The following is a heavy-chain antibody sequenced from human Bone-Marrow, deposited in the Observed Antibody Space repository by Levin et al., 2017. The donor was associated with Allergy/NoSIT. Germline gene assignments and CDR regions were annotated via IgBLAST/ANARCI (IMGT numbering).Heavy chain of an antibody. CDR3: ATAYTGPDAFDI. D-gene: IGHD3-16*01. J-gene: IGHJ3*02. CDR1: GFTFSSYS. V-gene: IGHV3-21*01. Sequence: PGGSLRLSCAASGFTFSSYSMNWVRQAPGKGLEWVSSISSSSSYIYYADSVKGRFTISRDNAKNSLYLQMNSLRAEDTAVYYCATAYTGPDAFDIWGQGTMVTVSS. CDR2: ISSSSSYI.